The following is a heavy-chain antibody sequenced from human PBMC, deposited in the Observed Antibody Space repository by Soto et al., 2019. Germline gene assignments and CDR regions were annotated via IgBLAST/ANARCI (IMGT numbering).Heavy chain of an antibody. J-gene: IGHJ3*02. D-gene: IGHD6-13*01. V-gene: IGHV1-18*01. CDR1: GYTFVSYG. CDR2: ISPYNGNT. CDR3: SRDAQKRLVAAFDI. Sequence: QVQLVQSGAEVKEPGASVKVSCKASGYTFVSYGISWVRQAPGQGLEWMGWISPYNGNTNYAQKFQGRVTMTTDTSTSTVYMELRSLRSDDTAVYSCSRDAQKRLVAAFDIWGQGTMVAVSS.